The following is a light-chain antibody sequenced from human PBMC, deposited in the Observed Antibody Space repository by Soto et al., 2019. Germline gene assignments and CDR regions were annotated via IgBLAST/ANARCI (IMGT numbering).Light chain of an antibody. CDR2: ANN. J-gene: IGLJ2*01. Sequence: QSVLTQTPSASGTPGQRVTISCSGSNSNMGRNYVYWYQQLPGTAPKLLIFANNNRPSGVPDRFSGSKSATSASLAITGLQAEDEATYYCQSYDSSLGTLVFGGGTKVTVL. CDR3: QSYDSSLGTLV. V-gene: IGLV1-40*01. CDR1: NSNMGRNY.